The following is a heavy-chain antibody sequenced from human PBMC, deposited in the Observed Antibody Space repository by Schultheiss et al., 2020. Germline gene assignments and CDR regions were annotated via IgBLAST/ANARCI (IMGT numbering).Heavy chain of an antibody. V-gene: IGHV4-34*01. Sequence: SETLSLTCAVYGGSFSAYYWSWIRQPPGKGLEWIGEINHSGSTNYNPSLKSRVTISVDKSKNQFSLKLSSVTAADTAVYYCAVGIRGFYYFDYWGQGTLVNVYS. CDR2: INHSGST. J-gene: IGHJ4*02. CDR3: AVGIRGFYYFDY. D-gene: IGHD3-10*01. CDR1: GGSFSAYY.